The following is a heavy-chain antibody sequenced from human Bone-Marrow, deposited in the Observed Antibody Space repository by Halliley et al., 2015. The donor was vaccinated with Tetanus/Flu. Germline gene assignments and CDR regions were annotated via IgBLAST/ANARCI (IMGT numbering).Heavy chain of an antibody. J-gene: IGHJ4*02. Sequence: TLSLTCTVSGDSVSSGTYFWSWIRQPPGKGLEWIGGIYYSGSTNYNPSLKSRLTISLDTSRNQFSLRLSSVTAADTAVYYCARDFLDSTGYIDYWGQGTLVTVSS. CDR1: GDSVSSGTYF. CDR2: IYYSGST. V-gene: IGHV4-61*01. CDR3: ARDFLDSTGYIDY. D-gene: IGHD3-22*01.